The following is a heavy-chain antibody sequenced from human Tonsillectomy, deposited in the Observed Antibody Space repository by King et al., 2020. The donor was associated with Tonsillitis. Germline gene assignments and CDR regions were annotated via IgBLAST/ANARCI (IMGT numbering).Heavy chain of an antibody. Sequence: QLVQSGGGLVRPGGSLRLSCAASGFSFSDYYMSWIRQAPGKXLEWVSYISSSSNYINYADSVKGRFTISRDNAQNSLFLQMKSLRAEDTAVYYCARDVEDYGDYVPSGMEVWGQXXXVTVSS. V-gene: IGHV3-11*06. CDR1: GFSFSDYY. D-gene: IGHD4-17*01. CDR2: ISSSSNYI. J-gene: IGHJ6*01. CDR3: ARDVEDYGDYVPSGMEV.